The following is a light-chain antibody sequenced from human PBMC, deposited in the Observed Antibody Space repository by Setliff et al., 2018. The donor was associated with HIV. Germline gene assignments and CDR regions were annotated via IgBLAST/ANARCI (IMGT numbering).Light chain of an antibody. J-gene: IGLJ1*01. CDR3: CSYAGSSTYV. CDR1: SSDVGSYNL. Sequence: QSVLAQPASVSGSTGQSITISRTGTSSDVGSYNLVSWYQQHPGKAHQLMIYEVSKRPSGVSNRFAGSKSGNTASLTISGLQAEDETDYYCCSYAGSSTYVFGTGTKVTVL. V-gene: IGLV2-23*02. CDR2: EVS.